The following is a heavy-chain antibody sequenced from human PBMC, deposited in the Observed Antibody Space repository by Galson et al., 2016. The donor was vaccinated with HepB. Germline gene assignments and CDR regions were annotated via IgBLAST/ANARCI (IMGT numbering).Heavy chain of an antibody. CDR3: AKDVLGRSGYYRDYYWYFDL. Sequence: SLRLSCAASGFIFSRYGMHWVRQAPGKGLEWVSAISGSGGSTYYADSVKGRFTISRDNSKNTLYLQMNSLRAEDTAVYYCAKDVLGRSGYYRDYYWYFDLWGRGTLVTVSS. CDR1: GFIFSRYG. CDR2: ISGSGGST. D-gene: IGHD3-3*01. V-gene: IGHV3-23*01. J-gene: IGHJ2*01.